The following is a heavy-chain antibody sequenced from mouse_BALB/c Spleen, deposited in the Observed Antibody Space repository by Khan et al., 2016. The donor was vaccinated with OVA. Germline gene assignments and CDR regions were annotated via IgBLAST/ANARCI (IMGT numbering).Heavy chain of an antibody. Sequence: EVMLVESGGDLVKPGGSLKLSCVASGFTFSSYAMSWVRQTPDKRLEWVASISSVGDYTYYPDNMKGRFNISRDNGKKTLYLQMSSLKSEDTAMFYCARHLTGSFAYWGQGTLVTVSA. V-gene: IGHV5-6*01. D-gene: IGHD4-1*01. CDR2: ISSVGDYT. J-gene: IGHJ3*01. CDR1: GFTFSSYA. CDR3: ARHLTGSFAY.